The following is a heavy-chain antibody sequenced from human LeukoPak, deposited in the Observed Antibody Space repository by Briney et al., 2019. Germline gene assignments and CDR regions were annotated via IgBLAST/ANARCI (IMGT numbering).Heavy chain of an antibody. J-gene: IGHJ6*02. D-gene: IGHD5-12*01. Sequence: PGGSLRLSCAASGFTFDDYAMHWVRQAPGKGLEWVSGISWNSGSIGYADSVKGRFTISRDNAKNSLYLQMNSLRAEDTALYYCAKDSGAGGYSYGNRGMDVWGQGTTVTVSS. CDR2: ISWNSGSI. CDR1: GFTFDDYA. V-gene: IGHV3-9*01. CDR3: AKDSGAGGYSYGNRGMDV.